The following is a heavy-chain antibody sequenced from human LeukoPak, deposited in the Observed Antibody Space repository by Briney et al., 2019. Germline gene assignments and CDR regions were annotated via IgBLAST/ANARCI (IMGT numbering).Heavy chain of an antibody. CDR1: GFTFSSYG. CDR3: AKVSLNMVNDAFDI. V-gene: IGHV3-23*01. J-gene: IGHJ3*02. D-gene: IGHD4/OR15-4a*01. CDR2: ISGSGGST. Sequence: GGSLRLSCAASGFTFSSYGMSWVRQAPGKGLEWVSAISGSGGSTYYADSVKGRFTISRDNSKNTLYLQMNSLRVEDTAMYYCAKVSLNMVNDAFDIWGQGTMVSVSS.